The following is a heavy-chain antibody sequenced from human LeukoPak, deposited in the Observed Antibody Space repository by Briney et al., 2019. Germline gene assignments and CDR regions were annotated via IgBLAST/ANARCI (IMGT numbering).Heavy chain of an antibody. D-gene: IGHD4-17*01. J-gene: IGHJ4*01. CDR3: ARDPTTVTTGVLGY. CDR2: LWYDGRKN. CDR1: GLTFRYYG. V-gene: IGHV3-33*01. Sequence: GGSLRLSCGPSGLTFRYYGMQWVRQARAKGVEWVEDLWYDGRKNEYADSVKGRFLISRDHSKHTVYQQINSLRDDDTFVYYIARDPTTVTTGVLGYWGQGTLVTVAS.